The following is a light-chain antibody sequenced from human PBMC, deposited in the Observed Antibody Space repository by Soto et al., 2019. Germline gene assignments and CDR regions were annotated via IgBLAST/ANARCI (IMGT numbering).Light chain of an antibody. CDR1: SSDIGSYDL. CDR2: EVR. V-gene: IGLV2-23*02. J-gene: IGLJ1*01. Sequence: QSALTRPASVSGSPGQSITISCTGTSSDIGSYDLVSWYQQHADKVPKLIIYEVRKRPSGVSNRFSGSKSGNTASLTISGLQAEDEADYYCCSGSTTFYVFGTGTKVTVL. CDR3: CSGSTTFYV.